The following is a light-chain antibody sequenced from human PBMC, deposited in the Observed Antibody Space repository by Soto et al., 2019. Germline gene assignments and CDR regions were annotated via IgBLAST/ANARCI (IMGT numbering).Light chain of an antibody. CDR3: CPYAGSYSYV. V-gene: IGLV2-11*01. CDR1: SSDVGGYNY. J-gene: IGLJ1*01. CDR2: DVS. Sequence: QSVLTQPRSVSGSPGQSVTISCTGTSSDVGGYNYVSWYQQHPGKAPKLMIYDVSKRPSGVPDRFSGSKSGNTASLTISGLQAEDEAEYYCCPYAGSYSYVFGTGTKLTVL.